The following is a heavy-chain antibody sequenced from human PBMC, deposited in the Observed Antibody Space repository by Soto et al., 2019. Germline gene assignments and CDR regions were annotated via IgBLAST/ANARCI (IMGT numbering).Heavy chain of an antibody. CDR1: GFTFGDYA. Sequence: EVQLVESGGGLVQPGRSLRLSCAASGFTFGDYAMHWVRQVPGRGLEWVSGISWNRATIEYADSVMDRFTISRDNVKNSLYLQMDILIAEHASLYFCLQDSYSDFWNTYYTVAGAFAFWGQGTMVTVSS. V-gene: IGHV3-9*01. CDR3: LQDSYSDFWNTYYTVAGAFAF. J-gene: IGHJ3*01. CDR2: ISWNRATI. D-gene: IGHD3-3*01.